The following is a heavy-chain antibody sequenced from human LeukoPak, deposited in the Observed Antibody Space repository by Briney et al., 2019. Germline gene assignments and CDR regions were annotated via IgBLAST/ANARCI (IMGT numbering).Heavy chain of an antibody. CDR1: GGTFSSYA. D-gene: IGHD2-15*01. CDR2: IIPIFGTA. J-gene: IGHJ5*02. Sequence: GASVKVSCKASGGTFSSYAISWVRQAPGQGLEWMGGIIPIFGTANYAQKFQGRVTITADKSTSTAYMELSSLRSEDTAVYYCAYCSGGSCYRWLDPWGQGTLVTVSS. CDR3: AYCSGGSCYRWLDP. V-gene: IGHV1-69*06.